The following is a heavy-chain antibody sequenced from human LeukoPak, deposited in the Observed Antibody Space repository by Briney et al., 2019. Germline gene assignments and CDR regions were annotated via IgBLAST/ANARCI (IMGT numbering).Heavy chain of an antibody. V-gene: IGHV3-23*01. CDR3: RVPPLLPEGN. J-gene: IGHJ4*02. CDR2: ISNSGDGT. Sequence: GGSLRLSCATSGFAFSNFAMIWVRRAPGKGLEWVSGISNSGDGTYYAASVKGRFTVSRDTSKNTLYLQMNSLRAEDAAVYYCRVPPLLPEGNWGQGTLVTVSS. CDR1: GFAFSNFA. D-gene: IGHD2-21*02.